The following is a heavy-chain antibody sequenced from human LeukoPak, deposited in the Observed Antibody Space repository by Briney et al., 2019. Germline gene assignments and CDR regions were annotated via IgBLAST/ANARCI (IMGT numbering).Heavy chain of an antibody. CDR1: GFPVSSNY. CDR2: IYSGGST. D-gene: IGHD1-26*01. J-gene: IGHJ6*02. V-gene: IGHV3-66*04. CDR3: ARRLRGSYYYGMDV. Sequence: PGGSLRLSCAASGFPVSSNYMSWVRQAPGKGLEWVSVIYSGGSTYYADSVKGRFTISRDNSKNTLYLQMNSLRAEDTAVYYCARRLRGSYYYGMDVWGQGTTVTVSS.